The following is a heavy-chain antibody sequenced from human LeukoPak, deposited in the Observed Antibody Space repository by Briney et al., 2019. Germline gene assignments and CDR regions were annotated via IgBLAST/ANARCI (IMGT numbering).Heavy chain of an antibody. V-gene: IGHV1-8*03. Sequence: ASVKVSCKASGYIFTSYFMHWVRQATGQGLEWMGWMNPNTGDTGYAQNFQGRVTITRNTSISTAYMELSSLRFEDTAVYYCARGVYRAEFYYYYYMDVWGKGTTVTVSS. CDR1: GYIFTSYF. CDR2: MNPNTGDT. J-gene: IGHJ6*03. D-gene: IGHD2/OR15-2a*01. CDR3: ARGVYRAEFYYYYYMDV.